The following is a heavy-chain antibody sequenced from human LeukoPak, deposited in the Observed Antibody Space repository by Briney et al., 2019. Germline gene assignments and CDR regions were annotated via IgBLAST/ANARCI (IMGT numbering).Heavy chain of an antibody. V-gene: IGHV5-51*01. CDR3: ARRRDGSQPDFDY. D-gene: IGHD5-24*01. CDR2: IYPGDSNI. CDR1: GYRFSSYW. J-gene: IGHJ4*02. Sequence: GESLKISCKGSGYRFSSYWIGWVRQMPGKGLEWRGVIYPGDSNIRYSPSFQGHFTISADKSVSTAYLRWSSLKASDTAMYYCARRRDGSQPDFDYWGQGTLVTVSS.